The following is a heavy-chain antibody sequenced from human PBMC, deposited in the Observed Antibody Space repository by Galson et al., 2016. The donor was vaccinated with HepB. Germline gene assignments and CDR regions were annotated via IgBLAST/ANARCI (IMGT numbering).Heavy chain of an antibody. CDR2: SRKKGNSYTT. Sequence: SLRLSCAASGLTFTDRSVDWVRQAPGTGLEWVGRSRKKGNSYTTEYAAPVKGRFTISRDDSVNSLYLQMNSLKTEDSAVYYCARDFMGSYDYWGQGTLVTVSS. CDR3: ARDFMGSYDY. D-gene: IGHD1-26*01. CDR1: GLTFTDRS. J-gene: IGHJ4*02. V-gene: IGHV3-72*01.